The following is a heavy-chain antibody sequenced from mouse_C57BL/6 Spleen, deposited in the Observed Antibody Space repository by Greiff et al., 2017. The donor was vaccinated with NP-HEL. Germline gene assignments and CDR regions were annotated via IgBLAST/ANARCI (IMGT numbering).Heavy chain of an antibody. J-gene: IGHJ3*01. V-gene: IGHV1-63*01. CDR3: ARVDDRRFAY. CDR2: IYPGGGYT. CDR1: GYTFTNYW. Sequence: QVQLKQSGAELVRPGTSVKMSCKASGYTFTNYWIGWAKQRPGHGLEWIGDIYPGGGYTNYNEKIKGKATLTADKSSSTAYMQFSSLTSEDSAIYYCARVDDRRFAYWGQGTLVTVSA. D-gene: IGHD2-3*01.